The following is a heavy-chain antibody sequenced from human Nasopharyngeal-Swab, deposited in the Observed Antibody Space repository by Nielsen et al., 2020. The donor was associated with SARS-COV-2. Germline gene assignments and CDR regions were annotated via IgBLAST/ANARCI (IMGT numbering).Heavy chain of an antibody. V-gene: IGHV3-15*07. CDR3: TTDGTTTVTTWVDV. CDR2: IKSKTDGGTT. J-gene: IGHJ6*04. Sequence: WIRQPPGKGLEWVGRIKSKTDGGTTDYAAPVNGRFTISRDDSKNTLYLQMNSLKTEDTAVYYCTTDGTTTVTTWVDVWGKGTTVTVSS. D-gene: IGHD4-17*01.